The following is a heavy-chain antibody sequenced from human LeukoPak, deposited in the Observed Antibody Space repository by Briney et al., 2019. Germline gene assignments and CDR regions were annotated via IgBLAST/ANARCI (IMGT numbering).Heavy chain of an antibody. D-gene: IGHD6-6*01. V-gene: IGHV4-59*08. Sequence: SETLSLARTVRGGSISNYYWSWILKPPGKGLEWIGYIYYTGSSNVNTSLRSRVTMLVDTSKNRSSLKLSSVTAAETAVYYCAGHTLRVYKDGFDFWGQGTMVTVSS. CDR3: AGHTLRVYKDGFDF. J-gene: IGHJ3*01. CDR2: IYYTGSS. CDR1: GGSISNYY.